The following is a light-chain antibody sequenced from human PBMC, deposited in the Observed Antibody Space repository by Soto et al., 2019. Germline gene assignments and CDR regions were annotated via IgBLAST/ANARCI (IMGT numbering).Light chain of an antibody. CDR2: AAS. CDR3: QQSYRTTKT. Sequence: DIQMTQSPSSLSASVGDRVTITCRASQSISSYLNWYQQKPGKAPKLLIYAASSLQSGVPSRFSGSGSRTDFTLTISILQPEDCQHYYCQQSYRTTKTFGQGAKLEIK. V-gene: IGKV1-39*01. CDR1: QSISSY. J-gene: IGKJ1*01.